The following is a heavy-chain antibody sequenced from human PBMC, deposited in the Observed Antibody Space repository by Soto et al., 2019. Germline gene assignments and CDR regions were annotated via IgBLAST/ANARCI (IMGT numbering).Heavy chain of an antibody. D-gene: IGHD3-10*01. J-gene: IGHJ4*02. Sequence: PAETLSLTCTVSGGSISSADFFWTWLRQPPGKGLEWLGYIYYSGTTYYNPSLKGLLIISIDTPRNQFSLSINSVTAADTSVYLCAREPYLPMARNDFWGQGAKVTVYS. CDR3: AREPYLPMARNDF. V-gene: IGHV4-30-4*01. CDR1: GGSISSADFF. CDR2: IYYSGTT.